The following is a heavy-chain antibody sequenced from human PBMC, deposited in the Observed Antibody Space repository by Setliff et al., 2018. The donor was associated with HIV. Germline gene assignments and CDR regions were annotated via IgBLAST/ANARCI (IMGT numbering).Heavy chain of an antibody. Sequence: GESLKISCAGSGFTFSSYSMHWIRQAPGKGPEWVAAISETAFFTHYLDSVRGRFTISRDNSKNTLYLEVNSVRPEDTAIYYCARTIPAPDPDPERHPFDSWGQGTLVTVSS. CDR2: ISETAFFT. CDR3: ARTIPAPDPDPERHPFDS. J-gene: IGHJ4*03. D-gene: IGHD2-2*02. V-gene: IGHV3-30-3*01. CDR1: GFTFSSYS.